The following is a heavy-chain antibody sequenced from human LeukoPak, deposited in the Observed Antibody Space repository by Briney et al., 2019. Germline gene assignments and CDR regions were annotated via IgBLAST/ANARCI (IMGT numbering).Heavy chain of an antibody. CDR1: GDSISTYY. D-gene: IGHD3-10*01. CDR3: AGAVGGDGSGSL. CDR2: IYYRVTS. J-gene: IGHJ4*02. Sequence: SETLSLTCTVSGDSISTYYWSWIRQPPGKGLEWIGYIYYRVTSDYNPSLKSRVTMSVGMSTRQISLKLSSVTAADTAVYYCAGAVGGDGSGSLWGPGTLVTVSS. V-gene: IGHV4-59*01.